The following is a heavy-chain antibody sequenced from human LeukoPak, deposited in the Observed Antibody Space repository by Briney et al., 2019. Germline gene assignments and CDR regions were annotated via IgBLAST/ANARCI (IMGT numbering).Heavy chain of an antibody. CDR1: GGSFSGYY. V-gene: IGHV3-7*03. CDR2: IKQDGSEK. D-gene: IGHD4-17*01. CDR3: ATEGQPYYFDY. Sequence: PSETLSLTCAVYGGSFSGYYWSWVRQAPGKGLEWVANIKQDGSEKYYVDSVKGRFTISRDNAKNSLYLQMNSLRAEDTAVYYCATEGQPYYFDYWGQGTLVTVSS. J-gene: IGHJ4*02.